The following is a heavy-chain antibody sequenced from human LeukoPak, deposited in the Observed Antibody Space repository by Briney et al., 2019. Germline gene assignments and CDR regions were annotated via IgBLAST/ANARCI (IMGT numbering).Heavy chain of an antibody. V-gene: IGHV1-18*01. CDR2: ISAYNGNT. Sequence: ASVKVSCKASGYSFTTYGFSWVRQAPGQGLEWMGWISAYNGNTNYAQRLQGRVTMTTDTSTSTVYMELRSLRSDDTAVYYCARDLLVDRGYLDYWGQGTLVTVSS. CDR3: ARDLLVDRGYLDY. CDR1: GYSFTTYG. J-gene: IGHJ4*02. D-gene: IGHD3-22*01.